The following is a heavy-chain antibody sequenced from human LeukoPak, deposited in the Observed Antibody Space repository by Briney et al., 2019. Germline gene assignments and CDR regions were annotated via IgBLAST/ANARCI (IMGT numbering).Heavy chain of an antibody. CDR3: ARSWYQLLWSAFDI. V-gene: IGHV3-7*03. J-gene: IGHJ3*02. D-gene: IGHD2-2*01. CDR1: GFTFSSYW. Sequence: GGSLRLSCVASGFTFSSYWMSWVRQAPGKGLEWVANIKQDGSEKYYVDSVKGRFTISRDNAKNSLYLQMNSLRAEDTAVYYCARSWYQLLWSAFDIWGQGTMVTVSS. CDR2: IKQDGSEK.